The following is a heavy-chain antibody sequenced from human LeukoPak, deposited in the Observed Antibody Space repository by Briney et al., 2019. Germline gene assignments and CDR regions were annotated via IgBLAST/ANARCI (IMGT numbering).Heavy chain of an antibody. CDR3: AATTIGVYYYYYYGMDV. V-gene: IGHV3-11*01. D-gene: IGHD3-10*02. CDR1: GFTFSDYY. J-gene: IGHJ6*02. Sequence: GGSLRLSCAVSGFTFSDYYMSWIRQPPGKGLEWVSYISSSGSTIYYADSVKGRFTISRDNAKNSLYLQMNSLRAEDTAVYYCAATTIGVYYYYYYGMDVWGQGTTVTVSS. CDR2: ISSSGSTI.